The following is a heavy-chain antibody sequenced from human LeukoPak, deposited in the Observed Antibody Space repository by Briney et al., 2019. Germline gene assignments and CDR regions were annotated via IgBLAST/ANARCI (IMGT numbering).Heavy chain of an antibody. CDR2: IYPGDSDT. V-gene: IGHV5-51*01. Sequence: GESLKISCRGSEYRFINYWIGWVRQMPGKGLEWMAIIYPGDSDTRYDPSFKGQVTISADKSINTAYLQWSSLKASDTAMYYCARLRGRQTTDAFDIWGQGTMVTVSS. CDR3: ARLRGRQTTDAFDI. D-gene: IGHD1/OR15-1a*01. CDR1: EYRFINYW. J-gene: IGHJ3*02.